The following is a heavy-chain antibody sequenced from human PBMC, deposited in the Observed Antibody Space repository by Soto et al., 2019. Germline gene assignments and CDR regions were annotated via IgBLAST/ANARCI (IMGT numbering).Heavy chain of an antibody. Sequence: GGSLRLSCAVSGFTFINYAMTWVRQAPGKGLEWVSCINDKGDNTYYGDSVKGRFTVSRNNSMNTLYLHMRSLRAEDTAVYYCAKLAKTSPLFYYYDMDVWGRGTTVTVSS. CDR3: AKLAKTSPLFYYYDMDV. J-gene: IGHJ6*02. V-gene: IGHV3-23*01. CDR2: INDKGDNT. D-gene: IGHD2-21*01. CDR1: GFTFINYA.